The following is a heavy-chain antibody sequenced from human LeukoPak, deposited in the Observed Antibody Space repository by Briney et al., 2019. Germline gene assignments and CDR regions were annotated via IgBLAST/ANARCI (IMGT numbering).Heavy chain of an antibody. CDR3: AGVNSSSWYWGRTYNRFDP. D-gene: IGHD6-13*01. J-gene: IGHJ5*02. Sequence: SETLSLTCTVSGGSISSHYWSWIRQPPGKGLEWIGYIYYSGSTNYNPSLKSRVTISVDTSKNQFSLKLSSVTAADTAVYYCAGVNSSSWYWGRTYNRFDPWGQGTLVTVSS. CDR1: GGSISSHY. CDR2: IYYSGST. V-gene: IGHV4-59*11.